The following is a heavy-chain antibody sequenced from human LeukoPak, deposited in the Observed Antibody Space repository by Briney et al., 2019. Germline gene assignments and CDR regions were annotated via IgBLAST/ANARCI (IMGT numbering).Heavy chain of an antibody. V-gene: IGHV4-59*08. CDR2: MYYNGST. CDR1: GGSISTYS. CDR3: AAPSHYYDSSGYYRNNYYYYGMDV. J-gene: IGHJ6*02. Sequence: PSETLSLTCTVSGGSISTYSWSWIRQPPGKGLEWIACMYYNGSTIYNPSLKSRVTISVDTSKKQFSLKLTSVTAADTAVYYCAAPSHYYDSSGYYRNNYYYYGMDVWGQGTTVTVSS. D-gene: IGHD3-22*01.